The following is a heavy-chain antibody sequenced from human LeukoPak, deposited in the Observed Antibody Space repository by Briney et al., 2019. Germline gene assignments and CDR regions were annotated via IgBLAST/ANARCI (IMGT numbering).Heavy chain of an antibody. CDR2: ISSSSYI. Sequence: PGGSLRLSCAASGFTFSSYSMNWVRQAPGKGPEWVSSISSSSYIYYADSVKGRFTISRDNAKNSLYLQMNSLRADDTAVYYCAREGLNCSSSSCQRATFDYWGQGTLVTVSS. CDR1: GFTFSSYS. V-gene: IGHV3-21*01. D-gene: IGHD2-2*01. J-gene: IGHJ4*02. CDR3: AREGLNCSSSSCQRATFDY.